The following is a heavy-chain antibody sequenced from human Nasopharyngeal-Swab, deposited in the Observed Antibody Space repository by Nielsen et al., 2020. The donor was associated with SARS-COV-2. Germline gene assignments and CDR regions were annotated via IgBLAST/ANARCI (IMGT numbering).Heavy chain of an antibody. Sequence: GGSLRLSCAASVFTVSSNYMSWVRQAPGKGLEWVSVIYSGGSTYYADSVKGRFTISRDNSKNTLYLQMNSLRAEDTAVYYCARDLTAAVGYQHYGMDVWGQGTPVTVSS. D-gene: IGHD6-13*01. CDR1: VFTVSSNY. V-gene: IGHV3-53*01. CDR3: ARDLTAAVGYQHYGMDV. J-gene: IGHJ6*02. CDR2: IYSGGST.